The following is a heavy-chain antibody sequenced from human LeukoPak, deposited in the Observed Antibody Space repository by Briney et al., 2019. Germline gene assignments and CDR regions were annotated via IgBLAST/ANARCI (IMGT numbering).Heavy chain of an antibody. Sequence: SGGSLRLSCAASGFTFDDYAMHWDRQAPGKGLEWVSGISWNSGSIGYADSVKGRFTISRDNAKNSLYLQMNSLRAEDTALYYCAKAEYYYDSSGYYNAHKYYFDYWGQGTLVTVSS. CDR3: AKAEYYYDSSGYYNAHKYYFDY. J-gene: IGHJ4*02. CDR1: GFTFDDYA. CDR2: ISWNSGSI. D-gene: IGHD3-22*01. V-gene: IGHV3-9*01.